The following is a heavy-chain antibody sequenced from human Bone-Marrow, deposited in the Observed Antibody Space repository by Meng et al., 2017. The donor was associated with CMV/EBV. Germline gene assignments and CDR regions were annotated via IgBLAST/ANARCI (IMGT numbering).Heavy chain of an antibody. CDR1: GGSISSYY. V-gene: IGHV4-59*01. Sequence: SETLSLTCTVSGGSISSYYWSWIRQPPGKGLEWLGYIYCSGSTNYNPSLKSRVTMSVDTSKNQFSLKLTSVTAADTAVYYCARQPPGSAAFDIWGQGTMVTVSS. CDR2: IYCSGST. D-gene: IGHD3-10*01. CDR3: ARQPPGSAAFDI. J-gene: IGHJ3*02.